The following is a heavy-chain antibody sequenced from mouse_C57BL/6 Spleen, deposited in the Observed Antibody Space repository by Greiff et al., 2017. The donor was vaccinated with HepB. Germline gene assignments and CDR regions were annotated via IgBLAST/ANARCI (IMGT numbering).Heavy chain of an antibody. CDR1: GYTFTSYW. V-gene: IGHV1-61*01. J-gene: IGHJ4*01. Sequence: QVQLQQPGAKLVRPGSSVKLSCKASGYTFTSYWMDWVKQRPGQGLEWIGNIYPSDSETHYNQKFKDKATLTVDKSSSTAYMQLSSLTSEDSAVYYCARLKEGLITTVVGAMDYWGQGTSVTVSS. D-gene: IGHD1-1*01. CDR2: IYPSDSET. CDR3: ARLKEGLITTVVGAMDY.